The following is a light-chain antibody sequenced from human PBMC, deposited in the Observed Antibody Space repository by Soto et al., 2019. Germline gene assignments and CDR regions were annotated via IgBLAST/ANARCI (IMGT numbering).Light chain of an antibody. CDR1: TSNIESHS. Sequence: QSVLTQPPSASGTPGQRIIISCSGSTSNIESHSVNWYQQVPGTAPKLLIKTNNQRPSGVPDRFSGSKSGASASLAISGLQSEDEATYYCATWDDSRKGVFGTGTKVTVL. CDR2: TNN. J-gene: IGLJ1*01. CDR3: ATWDDSRKGV. V-gene: IGLV1-44*01.